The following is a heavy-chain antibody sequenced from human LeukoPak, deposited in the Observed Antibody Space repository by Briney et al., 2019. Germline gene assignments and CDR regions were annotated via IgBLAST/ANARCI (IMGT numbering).Heavy chain of an antibody. Sequence: GGSLRLSCAASGFTFSSYAMSWVRQAPGKGLEWVSAISGSGGSTYYADSVKGRFTISRDNAKNSLYLQMNSLRAEDTAVYYCARDPGVVATGDWGQGTLVTVSS. CDR3: ARDPGVVATGD. J-gene: IGHJ4*02. CDR2: ISGSGGST. D-gene: IGHD5-12*01. CDR1: GFTFSSYA. V-gene: IGHV3-23*01.